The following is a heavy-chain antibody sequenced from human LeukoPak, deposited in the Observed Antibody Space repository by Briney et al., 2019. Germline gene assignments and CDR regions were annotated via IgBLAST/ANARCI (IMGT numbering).Heavy chain of an antibody. CDR1: GYTFTSYY. Sequence: ASVTVSFKASGYTFTSYYMHWVRQAPGQGLEWMGIINPSGGSTSYAQKFQGRVTMTRDTSTSTVYMELSSLRSEDTAVYYCARDLNTVTTLIPVYYFDYWGQGTLVTVSS. D-gene: IGHD4-17*01. CDR3: ARDLNTVTTLIPVYYFDY. V-gene: IGHV1-46*01. J-gene: IGHJ4*02. CDR2: INPSGGST.